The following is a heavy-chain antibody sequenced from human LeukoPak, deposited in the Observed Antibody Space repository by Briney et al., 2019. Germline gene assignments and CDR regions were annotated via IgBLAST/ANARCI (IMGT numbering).Heavy chain of an antibody. D-gene: IGHD3-9*01. CDR2: IKPKSDGGTS. J-gene: IGHJ5*02. V-gene: IGHV3-15*01. Sequence: GGSLRLSCAASGFTFTSAWFSWVRQAPGKGLDWVGHIKPKSDGGTSDYGASVKGRFTIWRDDSANTLYLQMNSLRTEDTAFYYCVTGGHYFGSWGQGTLVTVSS. CDR3: VTGGHYFGS. CDR1: GFTFTSAW.